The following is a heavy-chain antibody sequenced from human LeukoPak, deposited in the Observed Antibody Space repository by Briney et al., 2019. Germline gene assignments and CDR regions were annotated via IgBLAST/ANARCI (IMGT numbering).Heavy chain of an antibody. CDR3: AREDYGELLYYYGMDV. CDR1: GGTFSSYA. Sequence: ASVKVSCKASGGTFSSYAISWVRQAPGRGLEWMGGIIPIFGTANYAQKFQGRVTITADKSTSTAYMELSSLRSEDTAVYYCAREDYGELLYYYGMDVWGQGTTVTVSS. J-gene: IGHJ6*02. V-gene: IGHV1-69*06. D-gene: IGHD4-17*01. CDR2: IIPIFGTA.